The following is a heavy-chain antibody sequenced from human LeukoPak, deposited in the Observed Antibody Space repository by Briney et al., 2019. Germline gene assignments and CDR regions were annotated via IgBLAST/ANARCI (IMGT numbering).Heavy chain of an antibody. CDR3: ARDPSIFGVVNYAFDI. CDR1: GGSISSYY. CDR2: IYYSGST. J-gene: IGHJ3*02. Sequence: PSETLSLTCTVSGGSISSYYWSWIRQPPGKGLEWIGYIYYSGSTDYNPSLKSRVTKSVDTSKNQFSLRLSSVTAADTAVYYCARDPSIFGVVNYAFDIRGQGKMVTVSS. V-gene: IGHV4-59*01. D-gene: IGHD3-3*01.